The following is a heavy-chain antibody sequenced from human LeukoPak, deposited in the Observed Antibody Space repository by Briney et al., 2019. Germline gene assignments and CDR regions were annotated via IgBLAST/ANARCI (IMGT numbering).Heavy chain of an antibody. Sequence: GRSLRLSCAASGFTFSSYGMPWVRQAPGKGLEWVAVIWYDGSNKYYADSVKGRFTISRDNSKNTLYLQMNSLRAEDTAVYYCARDNWNDGRGSDYWGQGTLVTVSS. CDR2: IWYDGSNK. V-gene: IGHV3-33*01. CDR1: GFTFSSYG. CDR3: ARDNWNDGRGSDY. J-gene: IGHJ4*02. D-gene: IGHD1-20*01.